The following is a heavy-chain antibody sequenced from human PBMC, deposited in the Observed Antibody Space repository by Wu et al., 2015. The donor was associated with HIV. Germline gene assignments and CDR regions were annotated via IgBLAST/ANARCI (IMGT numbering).Heavy chain of an antibody. CDR1: GGTFSSYA. V-gene: IGHV1-69*12. D-gene: IGHD6-6*01. CDR2: IIPIFGTA. CDR3: ARSPIIAARLLPDYYYMDV. J-gene: IGHJ6*03. Sequence: QVQLAQSGAEVKKPGSSVKVSCKASGGTFSSYAISWVRQAPGQGLEWMGGIIPIFGTANYAQKFQGRVTITADESTSTAYMELSSLRSEDTAVYYCARSPIIAARLLPDYYYMDVWGKGTTVTVSS.